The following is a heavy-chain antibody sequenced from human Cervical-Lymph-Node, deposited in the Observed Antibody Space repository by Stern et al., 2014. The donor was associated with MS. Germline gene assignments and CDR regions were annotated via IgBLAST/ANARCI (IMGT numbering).Heavy chain of an antibody. CDR1: GSTFTNYA. V-gene: IGHV1-69*09. CDR2: IIPILSRT. CDR3: ARDGVY. Sequence: VQLVESGAEVKKPGSSVKVSCKASGSTFTNYALRWVRQAPGQGLEWMGTIIPILSRTPYAQKFQDRVTITADISTSTAYMELISLKSDDTAVYYCARDGVYWGQGTLVTVSS. J-gene: IGHJ4*02.